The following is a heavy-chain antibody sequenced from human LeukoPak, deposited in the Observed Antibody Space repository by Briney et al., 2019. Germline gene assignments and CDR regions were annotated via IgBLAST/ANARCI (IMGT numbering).Heavy chain of an antibody. CDR3: ARFLYRRTFYYYYYMDV. D-gene: IGHD2-8*01. CDR2: ISAYNGNT. CDR1: GYTFTSYG. V-gene: IGHV1-18*01. Sequence: GASVKVSCKASGYTFTSYGISWVRQAPGQGLEWMGWISAYNGNTNYAQKLQGRVTMTTDTSTSTAYMELRSLRSDDTAVYYCARFLYRRTFYYYYYMDVWGKGTTVTVSS. J-gene: IGHJ6*03.